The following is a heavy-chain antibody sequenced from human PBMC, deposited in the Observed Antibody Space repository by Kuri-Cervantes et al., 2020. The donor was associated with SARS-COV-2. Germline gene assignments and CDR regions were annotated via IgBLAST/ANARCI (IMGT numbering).Heavy chain of an antibody. CDR3: ARAYSSGWYYYYGMDV. D-gene: IGHD6-19*01. Sequence: LSLTCAASGFTFSSYAMSWVRQAPGKGLEWVSAISGSGGSTYYADSVKGRFTISRDNSKNTLYLQMNSLRAEDTAVYYCARAYSSGWYYYYGMDVWGQGTTVTVSS. CDR2: ISGSGGST. J-gene: IGHJ6*02. V-gene: IGHV3-23*01. CDR1: GFTFSSYA.